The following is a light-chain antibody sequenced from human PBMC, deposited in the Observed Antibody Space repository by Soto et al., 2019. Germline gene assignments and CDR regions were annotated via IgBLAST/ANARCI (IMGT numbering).Light chain of an antibody. CDR2: AAS. CDR3: HQYNNLPWT. CDR1: QRVSNH. Sequence: ETVMTLSPVTLSVSPGDTASLSCRASQRVSNHFAWYQQKPGQAPRLLIYAASTRAAGVPVRFSGSGSETEFTLTIRSLQSEDFALYYCHQYNNLPWTFGQGTKVDIK. J-gene: IGKJ1*01. V-gene: IGKV3-15*01.